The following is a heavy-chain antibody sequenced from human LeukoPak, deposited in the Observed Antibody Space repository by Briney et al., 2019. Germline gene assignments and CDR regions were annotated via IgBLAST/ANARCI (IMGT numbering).Heavy chain of an antibody. Sequence: ASVKVSCKATGYTFTSYGISWVRQAPGQGLEWMGWISAYNGNTNYAQKLQGRVTMTTDTSTSTAYMELRSLRSDDTAVYYCARDRRNGDYFDYWGQGTLVTVSS. CDR2: ISAYNGNT. J-gene: IGHJ4*02. CDR1: GYTFTSYG. V-gene: IGHV1-18*01. D-gene: IGHD2-8*01. CDR3: ARDRRNGDYFDY.